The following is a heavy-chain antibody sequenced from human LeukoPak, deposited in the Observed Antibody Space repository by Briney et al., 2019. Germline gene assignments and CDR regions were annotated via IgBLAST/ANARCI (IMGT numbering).Heavy chain of an antibody. V-gene: IGHV1-2*02. D-gene: IGHD4-17*01. Sequence: ASVKVSRKASGYTFTGYYMHWVRQAPGQGLEWMGWINPNSGGTNYAQKFQGRVTMTRDTSISTAYMELSRLGSDDTAVYYCARAGDYGDYMFDYWGQGTLVTVSS. CDR3: ARAGDYGDYMFDY. J-gene: IGHJ4*02. CDR1: GYTFTGYY. CDR2: INPNSGGT.